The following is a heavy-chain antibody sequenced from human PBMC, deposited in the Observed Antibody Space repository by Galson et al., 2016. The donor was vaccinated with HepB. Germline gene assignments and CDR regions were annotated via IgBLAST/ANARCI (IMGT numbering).Heavy chain of an antibody. CDR1: GFAFSSHW. D-gene: IGHD2-15*01. CDR3: ARDLVGVADNWYFDL. J-gene: IGHJ2*01. Sequence: SLGLSCAASGFAFSSHWMHWVRQDLGRGLVWVSRINSDGTISNYADSVKGRFTISRDNAKNSLYLQMNSLRVEDTAVYYCARDLVGVADNWYFDLWGRGTLVTVSS. V-gene: IGHV3-74*01. CDR2: INSDGTIS.